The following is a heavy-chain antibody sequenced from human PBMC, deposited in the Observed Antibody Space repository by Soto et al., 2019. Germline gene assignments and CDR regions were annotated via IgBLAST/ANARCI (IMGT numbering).Heavy chain of an antibody. V-gene: IGHV3-30-3*01. J-gene: IGHJ4*02. Sequence: QVQLVESGGGVVQPGRSLRLSCAASGFTFSSYAMHWVRQAPGKGVEWVAVISYDGSNKYYADSVKGRFTISRDNSKNTLYLQMNSLRAEDTAVYYCARDGSRYDFWSGYYSDYFDYWGQGTLVTVSS. CDR3: ARDGSRYDFWSGYYSDYFDY. CDR2: ISYDGSNK. CDR1: GFTFSSYA. D-gene: IGHD3-3*01.